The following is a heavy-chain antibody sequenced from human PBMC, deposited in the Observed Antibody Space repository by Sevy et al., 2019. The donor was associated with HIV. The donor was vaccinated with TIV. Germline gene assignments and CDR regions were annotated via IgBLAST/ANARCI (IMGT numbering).Heavy chain of an antibody. Sequence: ASVKVSCKASGGTFSSYAISWVRQAPGQGLEWMGRIIPILGIANYAQKFQGRVTITADKSTSTAYMELSSLRSEDTAVYYCARDQLYCSGGSCYVDYWGQGTLGSVSS. CDR2: IIPILGIA. D-gene: IGHD2-15*01. V-gene: IGHV1-69*04. CDR3: ARDQLYCSGGSCYVDY. J-gene: IGHJ4*02. CDR1: GGTFSSYA.